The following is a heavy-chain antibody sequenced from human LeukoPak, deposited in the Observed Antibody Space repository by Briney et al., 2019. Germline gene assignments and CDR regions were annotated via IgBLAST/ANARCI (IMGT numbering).Heavy chain of an antibody. CDR3: ARDRAKDYYDSSGYQLFDY. V-gene: IGHV1-18*01. D-gene: IGHD3-22*01. J-gene: IGHJ4*02. Sequence: ASVKVSCKASGYTFTSYGISWVRQAPGQGLEWMGWISAYNGNTNYAQKLQGRVTMTTDTSTSTAYMELRSLRSDDTAVYYCARDRAKDYYDSSGYQLFDYWGQGTLVTVSS. CDR2: ISAYNGNT. CDR1: GYTFTSYG.